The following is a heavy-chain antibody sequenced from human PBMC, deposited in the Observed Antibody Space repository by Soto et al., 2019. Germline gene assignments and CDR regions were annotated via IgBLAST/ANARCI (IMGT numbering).Heavy chain of an antibody. CDR1: GFTFSSYG. J-gene: IGHJ6*02. V-gene: IGHV3-30*18. D-gene: IGHD6-13*01. CDR2: ISYDGSNK. Sequence: GGSLRLSCAASGFTFSSYGMHWVRQAPGKGLEWVAVISYDGSNKYYADSVKGRFTISRDNSKNTLYLQMNSLRAEDTAVYYCAKGGQQLDGLQTYYYYGMDVWGQGTTVTVSS. CDR3: AKGGQQLDGLQTYYYYGMDV.